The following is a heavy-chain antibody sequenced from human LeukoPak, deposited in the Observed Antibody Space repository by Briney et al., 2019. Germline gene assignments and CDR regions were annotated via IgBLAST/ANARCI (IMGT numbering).Heavy chain of an antibody. J-gene: IGHJ4*02. D-gene: IGHD4-23*01. CDR2: ISAYNGNT. CDR3: ARVRRGNPIDY. V-gene: IGHV1-18*01. CDR1: GYTFTSYG. Sequence: ASVKVSCKASGYTFTSYGISWVRQAPRQGLEWMGWISAYNGNTNYAQKLQGRVTMTTDTSTSTAHMELRSLRSDDTAVYYRARVRRGNPIDYWGQGTLVTVSS.